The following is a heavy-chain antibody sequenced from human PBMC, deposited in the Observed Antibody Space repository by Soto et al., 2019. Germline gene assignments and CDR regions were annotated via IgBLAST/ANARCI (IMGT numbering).Heavy chain of an antibody. D-gene: IGHD3-10*01. CDR3: ARAYYYQPTFDY. CDR2: INPNSGGT. V-gene: IGHV1-2*04. Sequence: ASVKVSCKASGYTFTVYYMHWVRQAPGQGLEWMGWINPNSGGTNYAQKFQGWVTMTRDTSISTAYMELSRLRSDDTAVYSCARAYYYQPTFDYWGQGTQVTVSS. CDR1: GYTFTVYY. J-gene: IGHJ4*02.